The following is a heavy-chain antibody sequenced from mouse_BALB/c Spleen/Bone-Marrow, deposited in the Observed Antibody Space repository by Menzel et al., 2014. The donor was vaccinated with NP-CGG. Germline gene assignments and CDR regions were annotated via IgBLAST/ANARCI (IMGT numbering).Heavy chain of an antibody. J-gene: IGHJ3*01. Sequence: SGAELVRPGASVKLSCKASGYTFTSYWMNWVKQRPEQGLEWIGRIDPYDSETHYNQKFKDKAILTVDKSSCTAYMQLSSLTSEDSAVYYCASYDGYPWFAYWGQGTLVTVSA. CDR3: ASYDGYPWFAY. CDR1: GYTFTSYW. D-gene: IGHD2-3*01. V-gene: IGHV1-74*04. CDR2: IDPYDSET.